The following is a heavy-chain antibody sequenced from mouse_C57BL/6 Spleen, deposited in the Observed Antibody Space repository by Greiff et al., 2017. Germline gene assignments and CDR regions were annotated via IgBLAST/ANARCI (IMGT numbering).Heavy chain of an antibody. Sequence: EVQLQQSGPGLVKPSQSLSLTCSVTGYSITSGYYWNWIRQFPGNKLEWMGYISYDGSNNYNPSLKNRISITRDTSKNQFVLKLNSVTTEDTATYYCARAGYGDYFDYWGQGTTLTVSS. CDR3: ARAGYGDYFDY. CDR2: ISYDGSN. J-gene: IGHJ2*01. CDR1: GYSITSGYY. V-gene: IGHV3-6*01. D-gene: IGHD2-10*02.